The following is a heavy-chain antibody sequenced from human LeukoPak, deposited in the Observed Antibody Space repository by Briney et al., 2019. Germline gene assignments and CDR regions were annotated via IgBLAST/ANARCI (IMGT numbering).Heavy chain of an antibody. V-gene: IGHV4-34*01. CDR3: ARGPRGVVVVPAAIIARVGRSGWFDP. CDR2: INHSGST. D-gene: IGHD2-2*02. Sequence: PSETLSLTCAVYGGAFSGYYWSWIRHPPGKRLEWIGEINHSGSTNYNPSLKSRVTISVDTSKNQFSLKLSSVTAADTAVYYCARGPRGVVVVPAAIIARVGRSGWFDPWGQGTLVTVSS. J-gene: IGHJ5*02. CDR1: GGAFSGYY.